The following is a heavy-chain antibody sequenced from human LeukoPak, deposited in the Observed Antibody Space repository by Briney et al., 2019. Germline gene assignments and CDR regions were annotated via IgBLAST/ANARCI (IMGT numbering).Heavy chain of an antibody. CDR1: GYTFDTYG. Sequence: ASVEVSCKASGYTFDTYGISWVRQAPGQGLEWMGWTSGYNGHTKYAQKFHDRVTLTTDTSTSTAHMEMRSLRSDDTAVYYCARIQSAGTSDAFDIWGQGTMLTVS. V-gene: IGHV1-18*01. J-gene: IGHJ3*02. CDR2: TSGYNGHT. D-gene: IGHD3-10*01. CDR3: ARIQSAGTSDAFDI.